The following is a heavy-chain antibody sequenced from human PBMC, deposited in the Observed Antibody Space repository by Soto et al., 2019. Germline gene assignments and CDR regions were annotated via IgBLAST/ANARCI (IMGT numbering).Heavy chain of an antibody. V-gene: IGHV4-34*01. J-gene: IGHJ6*02. Sequence: SETLSLTCAVYGGSFSGYYWSWIRQPPGKGLEWIGEINHSGSTNYNPSLKSRVTISVDTSKNQFSLKLSSVTAADTAVYYCARGGSGYCSGGSCYRLNYYYYGMDVWGQGTTVTVSS. D-gene: IGHD2-15*01. CDR3: ARGGSGYCSGGSCYRLNYYYYGMDV. CDR1: GGSFSGYY. CDR2: INHSGST.